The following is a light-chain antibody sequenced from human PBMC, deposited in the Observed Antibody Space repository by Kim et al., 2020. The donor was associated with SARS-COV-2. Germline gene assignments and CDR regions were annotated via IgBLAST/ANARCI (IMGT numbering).Light chain of an antibody. J-gene: IGKJ1*01. CDR1: QSVSSSY. Sequence: EIVLTQSPGPLSLSPGERATLSCRASQSVSSSYLAWYQQKPGQAPRLLIYGASSRATGIPDRFSGSGSGTDFTLTISRLEPEDFAVYYCQQCGSSPWAFGQGTKVDIK. CDR2: GAS. V-gene: IGKV3-20*01. CDR3: QQCGSSPWA.